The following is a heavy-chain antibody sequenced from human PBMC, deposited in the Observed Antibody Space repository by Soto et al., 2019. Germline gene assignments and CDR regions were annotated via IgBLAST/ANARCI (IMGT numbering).Heavy chain of an antibody. CDR1: GYSFTDYD. J-gene: IGHJ6*02. V-gene: IGHV1-2*04. D-gene: IGHD2-8*01. CDR2: INPKSGGT. Sequence: ASVKVSCKASGYSFTDYDIHWVRQAPGQGLEWLGRINPKSGGTSTAQKFQGWVTMTTDTSISTASMELTRLTSDDTAIYYCARGDSTDCSNGVCSFFYNHDMDVWGQGTTVTVSS. CDR3: ARGDSTDCSNGVCSFFYNHDMDV.